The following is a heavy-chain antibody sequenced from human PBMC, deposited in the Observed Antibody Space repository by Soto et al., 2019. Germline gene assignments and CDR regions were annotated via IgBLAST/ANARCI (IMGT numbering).Heavy chain of an antibody. Sequence: GGSLRLSCAASGFTFSSYAMHWVRQAPGKGLEWVAVISYDGSNKYYADSVKGRFTISRDNSKNTLYLQMNSLRAEDTAVYYCARARIAVAVPYYYGMDVWGQGTTVTVSS. CDR3: ARARIAVAVPYYYGMDV. J-gene: IGHJ6*02. V-gene: IGHV3-30-3*01. CDR1: GFTFSSYA. CDR2: ISYDGSNK. D-gene: IGHD6-19*01.